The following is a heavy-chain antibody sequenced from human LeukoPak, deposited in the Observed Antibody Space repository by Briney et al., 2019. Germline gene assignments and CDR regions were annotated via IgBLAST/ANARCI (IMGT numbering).Heavy chain of an antibody. J-gene: IGHJ6*02. CDR3: ARGEYGMDV. Sequence: GSLRLSCAASGFTVSYNYMSWVRQAPGKGLEWVSLISSGGSADYADSVKGRFIISRDNSKNTLYLQLNSLRAEDTAVYYCARGEYGMDVWGQGTTVTVSS. V-gene: IGHV3-66*01. CDR2: ISSGGSA. CDR1: GFTVSYNY.